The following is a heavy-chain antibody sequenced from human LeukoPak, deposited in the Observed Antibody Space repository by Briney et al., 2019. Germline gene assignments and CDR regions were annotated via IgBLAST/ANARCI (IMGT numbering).Heavy chain of an antibody. J-gene: IGHJ6*03. V-gene: IGHV4-39*07. CDR2: LYFSEST. Sequence: PSETLSLTCSVSGGSISSSSYYWGWVRQPPGKGLEWIGSLYFSESTYYNPSLESRVTISVDTSKNQFSLKLSSVTAADTAVYYCARGGAAARPFHYYYYYMDVWGKGTTVTVSS. D-gene: IGHD6-6*01. CDR1: GGSISSSSYY. CDR3: ARGGAAARPFHYYYYYMDV.